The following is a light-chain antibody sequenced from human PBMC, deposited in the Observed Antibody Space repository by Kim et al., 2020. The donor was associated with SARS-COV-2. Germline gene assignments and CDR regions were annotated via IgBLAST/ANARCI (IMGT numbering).Light chain of an antibody. CDR2: INSDGSH. CDR1: SGHSSYV. V-gene: IGLV4-69*01. CDR3: QTWGTGIRV. Sequence: ASVNLTCTLSSGHSSYVIAWHQQQPEKGPRYLMKINSDGSHNKGDGIPDRFSGSSSGAGRYLTISSLQSEDEADYYCQTWGTGIRVFGGGTKLTVL. J-gene: IGLJ3*02.